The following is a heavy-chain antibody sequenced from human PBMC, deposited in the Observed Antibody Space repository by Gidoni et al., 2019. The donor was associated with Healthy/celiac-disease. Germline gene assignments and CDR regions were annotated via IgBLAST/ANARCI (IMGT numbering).Heavy chain of an antibody. CDR3: ARAGYYDYYGMDV. CDR1: GGSISRGGYS. J-gene: IGHJ6*02. Sequence: QLQLQESGSGLVKPSQTLYLTCAVSGGSISRGGYSWSWIRQPPGKGLEWIGYIYHSGSTYYNPSLKSRVTISVDRSKNQFSLKLSSVTAADTAVYYCARAGYYDYYGMDVCGQGTTVTVSS. CDR2: IYHSGST. V-gene: IGHV4-30-2*01.